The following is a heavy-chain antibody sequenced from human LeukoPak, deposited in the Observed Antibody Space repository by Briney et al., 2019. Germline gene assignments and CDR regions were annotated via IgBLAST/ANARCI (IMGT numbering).Heavy chain of an antibody. Sequence: ASVKVSCKASGSTFSSYAISWVRQAPGQGLEWMGGIIPIFGTANYAQKFQGRVTITTDESTSTAYMELSSLRSEDTAVYYCARDLGAYSGYYFDYWGQGTLVTVSS. CDR2: IIPIFGTA. J-gene: IGHJ4*02. V-gene: IGHV1-69*05. D-gene: IGHD5-12*01. CDR1: GSTFSSYA. CDR3: ARDLGAYSGYYFDY.